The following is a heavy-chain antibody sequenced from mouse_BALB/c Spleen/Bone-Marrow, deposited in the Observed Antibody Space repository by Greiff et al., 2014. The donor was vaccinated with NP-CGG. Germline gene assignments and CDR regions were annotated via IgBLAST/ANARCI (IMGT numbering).Heavy chain of an antibody. CDR1: GFNIKDTY. Sequence: EVKLQESGAELVKPGASVKLSCTASGFNIKDTYMHWVKQRPEQGLEWIGRIDPANGNTKYDPKFQGKATITADTSSNTAYLQLSRLTSEDTAVYYCAIYYYGSSGFAYWGQGTLVTVSA. J-gene: IGHJ3*01. V-gene: IGHV14-3*02. D-gene: IGHD1-1*01. CDR2: IDPANGNT. CDR3: AIYYYGSSGFAY.